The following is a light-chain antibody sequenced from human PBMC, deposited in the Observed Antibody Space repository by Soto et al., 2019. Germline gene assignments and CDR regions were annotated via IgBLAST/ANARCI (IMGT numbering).Light chain of an antibody. J-gene: IGLJ1*01. Sequence: SVLTQPASVSGSPGQSITISCTGTSSDVGSYNLVSWYQHRPGKAPKLMIYEVSERPSGVSNRFSGSKSGNTASLTISGLQAEDEADYYCCSYAGRTTPYVFGTGTKVTVL. V-gene: IGLV2-23*02. CDR3: CSYAGRTTPYV. CDR1: SSDVGSYNL. CDR2: EVS.